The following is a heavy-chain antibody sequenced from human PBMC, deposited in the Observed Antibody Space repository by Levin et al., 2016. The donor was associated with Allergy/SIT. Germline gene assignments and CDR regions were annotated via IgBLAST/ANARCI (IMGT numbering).Heavy chain of an antibody. CDR2: INTNTGNP. J-gene: IGHJ3*02. D-gene: IGHD5-18*01. Sequence: ASVKVSCKASGYTFTSYYMHWVRQAPGQGLEWMGWINTNTGNPTYAQGFTGRFVLSLDTSVSTAYLQISSLKAEDTAVYYCAVDHVDTAMVTPFDIWGQGTMVTISS. V-gene: IGHV7-4-1*02. CDR3: AVDHVDTAMVTPFDI. CDR1: GYTFTSYY.